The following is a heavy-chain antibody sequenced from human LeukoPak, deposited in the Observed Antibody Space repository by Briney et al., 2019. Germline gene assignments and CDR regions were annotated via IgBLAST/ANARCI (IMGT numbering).Heavy chain of an antibody. Sequence: PGRSLRLSCTASGFTFDDYTMHWVRQAPGKGLEWVSLISWDGGSTYYADSVKGRFTISRDNSKNSLYLQMNSLRAEDTAVYYCAREGEIYDFWSGYYRVGGNDAFDIWGQGTMVTVSS. CDR1: GFTFDDYT. D-gene: IGHD3-3*01. J-gene: IGHJ3*02. CDR2: ISWDGGST. CDR3: AREGEIYDFWSGYYRVGGNDAFDI. V-gene: IGHV3-43*01.